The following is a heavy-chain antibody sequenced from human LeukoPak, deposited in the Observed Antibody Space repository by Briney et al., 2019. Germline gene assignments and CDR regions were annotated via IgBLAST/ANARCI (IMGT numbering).Heavy chain of an antibody. D-gene: IGHD3-10*01. V-gene: IGHV3-48*03. CDR2: ISSSGSTI. CDR3: ARDTRYSYGSGSYTMFDY. Sequence: PGGSLRLSCAASGFTFSTYEMNWVRQAPGRRLEWVSYISSSGSTIHYAHSVKGRFTVSRDNAKNSLYLQMNSLRAEDTAVYYCARDTRYSYGSGSYTMFDYWGQGTLVTVSS. J-gene: IGHJ4*02. CDR1: GFTFSTYE.